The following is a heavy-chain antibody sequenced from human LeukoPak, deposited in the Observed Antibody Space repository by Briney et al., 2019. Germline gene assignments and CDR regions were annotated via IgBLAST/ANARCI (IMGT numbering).Heavy chain of an antibody. CDR3: ARRGPNWNYGDY. V-gene: IGHV5-10-1*01. D-gene: IGHD1-1*01. J-gene: IGHJ4*02. CDR1: GYSFTSYW. CDR2: IDPSDSYT. Sequence: GESLKISCKGSGYSFTSYWISWVRQMPVKGLEWMGRIDPSDSYTNYSPSFQGHVTISADKSISTAYLQWSSLKASDTAMYYCARRGPNWNYGDYWGQGTLVTVSS.